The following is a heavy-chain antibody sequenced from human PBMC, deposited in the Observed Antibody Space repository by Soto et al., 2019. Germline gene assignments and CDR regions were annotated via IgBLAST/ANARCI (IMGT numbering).Heavy chain of an antibody. J-gene: IGHJ6*02. Sequence: PSETLSLTCTVSGGSISSYYWSWIRQPAGKGLEWIGRIYTSGSTNFNPSLKSRVTMSVDTSKNQFSLKLSSVTAADTAVYYCASEPHRGYGYGMDVWGQGTTVTVSS. CDR3: ASEPHRGYGYGMDV. D-gene: IGHD6-13*01. CDR2: IYTSGST. CDR1: GGSISSYY. V-gene: IGHV4-4*07.